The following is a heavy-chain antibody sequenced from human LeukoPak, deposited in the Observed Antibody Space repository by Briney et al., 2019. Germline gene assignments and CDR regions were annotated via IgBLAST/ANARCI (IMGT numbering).Heavy chain of an antibody. V-gene: IGHV4-34*01. J-gene: IGHJ4*02. Sequence: SETLSLTCAVYGGSFSGYYWSWIRQPPGKGLEWIGEINHSGSTNYNPSLKSRVTVSVDTSKNQFSLKLSSVTAADRAVYYCARADIVATISLDYWGQGSLVTV. CDR3: ARADIVATISLDY. CDR1: GGSFSGYY. CDR2: INHSGST. D-gene: IGHD5-12*01.